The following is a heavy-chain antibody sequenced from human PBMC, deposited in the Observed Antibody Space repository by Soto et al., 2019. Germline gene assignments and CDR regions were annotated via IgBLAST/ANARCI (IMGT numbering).Heavy chain of an antibody. CDR1: GFTFSDYY. V-gene: IGHV3-11*01. D-gene: IGHD2-15*01. CDR2: ISSSGSTI. Sequence: PGGSLRLSCAASGFTFSDYYMSWIRQAPGKGLEWVSYISSSGSTIYYADSVKGRFTISRDNAKNSLYLQMNSLRAEDTVVYYCARAGRGGSPRSWFDPWGQGTLVTVSS. CDR3: ARAGRGGSPRSWFDP. J-gene: IGHJ5*02.